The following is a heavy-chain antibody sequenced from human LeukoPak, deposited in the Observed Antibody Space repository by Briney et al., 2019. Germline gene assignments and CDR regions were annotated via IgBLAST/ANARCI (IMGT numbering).Heavy chain of an antibody. CDR1: GYTFTSYY. CDR2: INPSGGTT. Sequence: GASVKVSCKASGYTFTSYYMHWVRQAPGQGLEWMGIINPSGGTTSYAQKFQGRVTMTRDTSTSTIYMELSSLRSEDTAVYYCARNFRDGYTQSVDSPDYWGQGILVTVSS. V-gene: IGHV1-46*01. D-gene: IGHD5-24*01. CDR3: ARNFRDGYTQSVDSPDY. J-gene: IGHJ4*02.